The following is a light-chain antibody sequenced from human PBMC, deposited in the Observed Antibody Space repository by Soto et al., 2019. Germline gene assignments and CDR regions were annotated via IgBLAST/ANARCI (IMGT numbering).Light chain of an antibody. V-gene: IGLV2-14*01. CDR2: EVS. CDR3: SSFTSASTPDV. CDR1: SNDIGTYNY. Sequence: QSVLTQPASVSGSPGQSTTISCTGTSNDIGTYNYVSWYQHHPGKAPKLLIYEVSNRPSGVSNRFSGSKSGNTASLTISGLQAEDEGDDYCSSFTSASTPDVFGTGTKVTVL. J-gene: IGLJ1*01.